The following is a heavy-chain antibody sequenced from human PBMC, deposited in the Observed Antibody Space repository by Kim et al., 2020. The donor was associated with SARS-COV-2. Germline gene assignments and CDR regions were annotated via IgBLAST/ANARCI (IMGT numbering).Heavy chain of an antibody. V-gene: IGHV3-11*01. Sequence: GGSLRLSCAASGFTFSDYYMSWIRQAPGKGLEWVSYISSSGSTIYYADSVKGRFTISRDNAKNSLYLQMNSLRAEDTAVYYCARVTRIQLWSPLFDYWGQGTLVTVSS. J-gene: IGHJ4*02. CDR3: ARVTRIQLWSPLFDY. D-gene: IGHD5-18*01. CDR2: ISSSGSTI. CDR1: GFTFSDYY.